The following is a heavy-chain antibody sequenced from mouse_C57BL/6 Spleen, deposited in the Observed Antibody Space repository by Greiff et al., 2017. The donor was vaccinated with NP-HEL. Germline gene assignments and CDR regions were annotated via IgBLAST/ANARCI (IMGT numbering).Heavy chain of an antibody. J-gene: IGHJ1*03. CDR3: TREGYGSSPGYFDV. CDR1: GFTFSSYA. D-gene: IGHD1-1*01. Sequence: EVQVVESGEGLVKPGGSLKLSCAASGFTFSSYAMSWVRQTPEKRLEWVAYISSGGDYIYYADTVKGRFTISRDNARNTLYLQMSSLKSEDTAMYYCTREGYGSSPGYFDVWGTGTTVTVSS. CDR2: ISSGGDYI. V-gene: IGHV5-9-1*02.